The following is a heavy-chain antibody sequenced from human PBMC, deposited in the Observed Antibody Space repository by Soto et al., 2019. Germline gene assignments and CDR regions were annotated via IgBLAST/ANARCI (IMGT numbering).Heavy chain of an antibody. Sequence: PSQTLSLTCAISGDSVSSNSVAWNWIRQSPSRGLEWLGRTYYRSKWYNDYAVSVKSRITINPDTSKNQFSPQLKSVTPEDTAVYYCARARRYYDRSGYPDYYGMDVWGQGTTVTAP. CDR3: ARARRYYDRSGYPDYYGMDV. CDR2: TYYRSKWYN. J-gene: IGHJ6*02. CDR1: GDSVSSNSVA. D-gene: IGHD3-22*01. V-gene: IGHV6-1*01.